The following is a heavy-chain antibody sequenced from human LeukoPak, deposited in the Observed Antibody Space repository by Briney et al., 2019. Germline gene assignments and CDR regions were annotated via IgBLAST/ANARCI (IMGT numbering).Heavy chain of an antibody. V-gene: IGHV3-30*02. CDR2: INDGGNRK. CDR1: GFTFSTCG. CDR3: VKDFHNSWTFDY. D-gene: IGHD3/OR15-3a*01. Sequence: GGSLRLSCAASGFTFSTCGMHWVGKAPGKGRGGVAFINDGGNRKDYADSVQGRLTISRDTSKNILYLQMNSLRVEDTAVYYCVKDFHNSWTFDYWGQGTLVTVSS. J-gene: IGHJ4*02.